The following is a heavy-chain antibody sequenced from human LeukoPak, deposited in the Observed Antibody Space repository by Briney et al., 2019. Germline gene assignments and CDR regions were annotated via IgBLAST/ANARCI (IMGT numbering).Heavy chain of an antibody. V-gene: IGHV3-48*01. J-gene: IGHJ4*02. CDR2: ISSSSSTI. CDR3: AGEYYYDSSGYLN. CDR1: GFTVSSNY. D-gene: IGHD3-22*01. Sequence: GGSLRLSCAASGFTVSSNYMSWVRQAPGKGLEWVSYISSSSSTIYYADSVKGRFTISRDNAKNSLYLQMNSLRAEDTAVYYCAGEYYYDSSGYLNWGQGTLVTVSS.